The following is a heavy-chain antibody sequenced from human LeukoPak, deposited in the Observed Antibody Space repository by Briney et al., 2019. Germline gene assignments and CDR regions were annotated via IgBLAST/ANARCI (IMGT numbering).Heavy chain of an antibody. J-gene: IGHJ4*02. V-gene: IGHV1-8*01. CDR3: ARGVNSQGTAMVLFDS. CDR1: GYTFTNHD. CDR2: MNPKSGNT. D-gene: IGHD5-18*01. Sequence: ASVKVSCKASGYTFTNHDTNWVRQASGQGLEWMGWMNPKSGNTGYLQKFQGRVTMTRDTSMSTAFMELSRLTSEDTAVYYCARGVNSQGTAMVLFDSWGQGSLVIVSA.